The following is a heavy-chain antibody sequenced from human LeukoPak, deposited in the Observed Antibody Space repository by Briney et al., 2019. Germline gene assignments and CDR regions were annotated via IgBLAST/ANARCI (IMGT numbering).Heavy chain of an antibody. CDR2: IKSKTDGGTT. J-gene: IGHJ3*02. CDR3: TTEGFTMIAVVIDLDAFDI. Sequence: GGSLRLSCAASGFSFSNAWMSWVRQAPGKGLEWVGRIKSKTDGGTTDYAAPVKGRFTISRDDSKNTLYLQMNSLKTEDTAVYFCTTEGFTMIAVVIDLDAFDIWGQGTMVTVSS. D-gene: IGHD3-22*01. V-gene: IGHV3-15*01. CDR1: GFSFSNAW.